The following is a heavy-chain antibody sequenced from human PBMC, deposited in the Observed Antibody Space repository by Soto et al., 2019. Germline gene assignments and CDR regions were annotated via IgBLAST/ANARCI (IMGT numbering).Heavy chain of an antibody. CDR3: ARMAAGSSGGSFYFFGY. D-gene: IGHD2-15*01. CDR1: GFSLSTSGMC. Sequence: SGPTLVNPTQTLTLTCTFSGFSLSTSGMCVSWIRQPPGKALEWLALIDWDDDKYYSTSLKTRLTISKDTSKNQLVLTMTNMDPVDTATYYCARMAAGSSGGSFYFFGYQGHLTLFPTSS. V-gene: IGHV2-70*01. J-gene: IGHJ4*01. CDR2: IDWDDDK.